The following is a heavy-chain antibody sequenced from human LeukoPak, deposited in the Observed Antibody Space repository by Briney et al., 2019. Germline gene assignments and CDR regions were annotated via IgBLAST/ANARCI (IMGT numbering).Heavy chain of an antibody. Sequence: SETLSLTCTVSGGSISSYYWSWIRQPPGKELEWIGYISYRGNTNYNPSLKSRVTVSVDTSKNQFSLKLTSVTAADTAVYYCAREHEWGDFYYWGQGTLVTVSS. V-gene: IGHV4-59*01. CDR1: GGSISSYY. J-gene: IGHJ4*02. CDR3: AREHEWGDFYY. CDR2: ISYRGNT. D-gene: IGHD2-8*01.